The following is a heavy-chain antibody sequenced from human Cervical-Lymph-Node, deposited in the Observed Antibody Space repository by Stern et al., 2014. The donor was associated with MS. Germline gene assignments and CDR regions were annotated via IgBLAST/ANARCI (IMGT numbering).Heavy chain of an antibody. V-gene: IGHV3-11*01. CDR3: ASPGPQNAFDI. CDR2: ISSTGSSR. Sequence: EQLVESGGGLVKPGGSLRLSCAASGFSFSDHYMSWIRQAPGTGLEWISYISSTGSSRYYVDSVKGRFTVSRDNSNNSLSLQMNSLRTEDTAMYYCASPGPQNAFDIWGQGTMVTVSS. J-gene: IGHJ3*02. CDR1: GFSFSDHY.